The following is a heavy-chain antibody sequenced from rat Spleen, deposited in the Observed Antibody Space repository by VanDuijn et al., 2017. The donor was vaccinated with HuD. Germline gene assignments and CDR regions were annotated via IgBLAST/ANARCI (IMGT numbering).Heavy chain of an antibody. CDR3: TTDTFYDGTYYPGGFDY. J-gene: IGHJ2*01. Sequence: EVQLVESDGGLVQPGRSLKLSCAASGFTFSDYNMAWVRQAPTKGLEWVAYISAGGDNTYYRDSVKGRFTISRDSAKSTLYLQLDSLRSEDTATYYCTTDTFYDGTYYPGGFDYWGQGVMVTVSS. V-gene: IGHV5-27*01. D-gene: IGHD1-12*02. CDR1: GFTFSDYN. CDR2: ISAGGDNT.